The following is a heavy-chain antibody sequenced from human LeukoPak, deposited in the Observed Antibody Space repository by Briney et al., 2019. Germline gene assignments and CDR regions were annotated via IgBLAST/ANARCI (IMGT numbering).Heavy chain of an antibody. Sequence: GGSLRLSCVASGFTFSRCLSWVRQTPGKGQESVLSISTETDSTYYAVSVKGRFTISRDNSKNTLYLQMNSLRGEATAVYYCAKSPGGWFHDHWGQGTLVTVSS. D-gene: IGHD6-19*01. CDR3: AKSPGGWFHDH. J-gene: IGHJ4*02. CDR2: ISTETDST. V-gene: IGHV3-23*01. CDR1: GFTFSRC.